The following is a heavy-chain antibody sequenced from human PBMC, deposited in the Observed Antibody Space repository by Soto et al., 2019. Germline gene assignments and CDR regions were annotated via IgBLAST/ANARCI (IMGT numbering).Heavy chain of an antibody. CDR3: AKGLASNAWSANDY. Sequence: GGSLRLSCAASGFTFSSDAMTWVRQAPGKGLEWVSAIGGSGDGTYSADSVKGRFTISRDNSKNTLYLQMNSLRAEDTALYYCAKGLASNAWSANDYWGQGTLVTVSS. J-gene: IGHJ4*02. V-gene: IGHV3-23*01. D-gene: IGHD3-3*02. CDR1: GFTFSSDA. CDR2: IGGSGDGT.